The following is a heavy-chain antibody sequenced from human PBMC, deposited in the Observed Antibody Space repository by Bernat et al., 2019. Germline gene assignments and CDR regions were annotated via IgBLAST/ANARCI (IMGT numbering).Heavy chain of an antibody. CDR3: ARDRPHYYDSSGYNWYFDL. D-gene: IGHD3-22*01. CDR1: GFTVSSNY. Sequence: EVQLVETGGGSIQPGGSLRLSCAASGFTVSSNYMSWVRQAPGKGLSWVSVIYSGGSTYYAYSVKSRFTISRDNAKNTMYLQMNSLRAEDTAVYYCARDRPHYYDSSGYNWYFDLWGRGTLVTVS. CDR2: IYSGGST. V-gene: IGHV3-53*02. J-gene: IGHJ2*01.